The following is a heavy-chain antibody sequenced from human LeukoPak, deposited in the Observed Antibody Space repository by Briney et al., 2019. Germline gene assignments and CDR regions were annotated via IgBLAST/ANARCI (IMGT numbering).Heavy chain of an antibody. CDR1: GFTFSSYS. CDR2: ISSSSSTI. CDR3: ARARLHHDN. Sequence: GSLRLPCAASGFTFSSYSMNWVRQAPGKGLEWVSYISSSSSTIYYADSVKGRFTISRDNAKDSLYLQMNSLRAEDTAVYYCARARLHHDNWGQGTLVTVSS. J-gene: IGHJ4*02. D-gene: IGHD5-24*01. V-gene: IGHV3-48*01.